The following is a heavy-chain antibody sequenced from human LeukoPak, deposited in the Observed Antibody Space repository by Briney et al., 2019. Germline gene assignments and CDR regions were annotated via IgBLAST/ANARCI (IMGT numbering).Heavy chain of an antibody. CDR1: GYTFTSYG. V-gene: IGHV1-18*01. CDR3: ARAVVYDNVWGSYPTDY. Sequence: ASVKVSCKASGYTFTSYGITWVRRAPGQGLEWMGWISIYNGNTNYVQKLQGRVTMTTDTSTSTAYMELRSLRFDGTAVYYCARAVVYDNVWGSYPTDYWGQGTLVTVSS. CDR2: ISIYNGNT. D-gene: IGHD3-16*01. J-gene: IGHJ4*02.